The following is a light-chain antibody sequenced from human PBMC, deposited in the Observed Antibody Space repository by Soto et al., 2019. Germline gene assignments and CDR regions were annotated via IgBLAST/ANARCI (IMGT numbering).Light chain of an antibody. Sequence: QSALTQPPSASGSPGQSVTISCTGTSSDVGRYNYVSWYQQHPGKAPKLMIYEVSKRPSGVPDSFSGSKSGNAASLTVSGLQADDEADYYCSSYAGRNNLLFGGGTKLTVL. CDR2: EVS. CDR1: SSDVGRYNY. CDR3: SSYAGRNNLL. J-gene: IGLJ3*02. V-gene: IGLV2-8*01.